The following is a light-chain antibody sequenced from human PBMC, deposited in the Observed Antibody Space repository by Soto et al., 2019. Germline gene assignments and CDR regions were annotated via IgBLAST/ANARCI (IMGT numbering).Light chain of an antibody. CDR1: SSNIGSDT. CDR3: AAWDDRVNGVV. CDR2: SNN. Sequence: QSVLTQPPSASGTPGQRVTISCSGSSSNIGSDTVNWYQQLPGTAPKLLIYSNNQRPSVFPDRFSGSKSGTSASLAISGLQSEDEAAYYCAAWDDRVNGVVFGGGTKLTVL. V-gene: IGLV1-44*01. J-gene: IGLJ2*01.